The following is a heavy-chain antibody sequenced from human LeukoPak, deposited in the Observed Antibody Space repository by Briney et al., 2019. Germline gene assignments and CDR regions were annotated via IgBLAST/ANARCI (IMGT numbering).Heavy chain of an antibody. J-gene: IGHJ4*02. CDR2: IRYDGSEK. Sequence: GGSLRLSCAASGFTFSSNGMHWVRQAPGKGLEWVAFIRYDGSEKYYGDSVKGRFTISRDNSKNALYLQMNSLRVEDTAVYYCAKGKWYFDYWGQGTLVTVSS. CDR3: AKGKWYFDY. CDR1: GFTFSSNG. D-gene: IGHD1-26*01. V-gene: IGHV3-30*02.